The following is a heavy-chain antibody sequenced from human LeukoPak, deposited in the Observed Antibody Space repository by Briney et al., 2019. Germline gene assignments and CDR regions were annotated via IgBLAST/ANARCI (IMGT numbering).Heavy chain of an antibody. CDR2: IIPILGIA. J-gene: IGHJ3*02. D-gene: IGHD2-15*01. Sequence: SVKVSCKASGGTFSSYAISWVRQAPGQGLEWMGRIIPILGIANYAQKLQGRVTITADKSTSTAYMELSSLRSEDTAVYYCARDRGYCSGGSCYRPPREDAFDIWGQGTMVTVSS. CDR1: GGTFSSYA. V-gene: IGHV1-69*04. CDR3: ARDRGYCSGGSCYRPPREDAFDI.